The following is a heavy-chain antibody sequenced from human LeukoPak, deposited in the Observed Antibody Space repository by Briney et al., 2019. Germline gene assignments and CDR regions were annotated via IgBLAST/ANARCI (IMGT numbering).Heavy chain of an antibody. CDR1: GYTFTSYG. CDR3: ARMMLVESIAAAGKGSYYYYGMDV. D-gene: IGHD6-13*01. CDR2: ISAYNGNT. J-gene: IGHJ6*02. V-gene: IGHV1-18*01. Sequence: ASVKVSCKASGYTFTSYGISWVRQAPGQGLEWMGWISAYNGNTNYAQKLQGRVTMTTDTSTSTAYMELRSLRSDDTAVYYCARMMLVESIAAAGKGSYYYYGMDVWGQGTTVTVSS.